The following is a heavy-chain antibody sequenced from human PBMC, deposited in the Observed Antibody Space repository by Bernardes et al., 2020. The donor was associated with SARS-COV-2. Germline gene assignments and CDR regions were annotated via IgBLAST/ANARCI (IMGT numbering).Heavy chain of an antibody. D-gene: IGHD3-3*01. CDR1: GGSISSYY. Sequence: SETLSLTCTVSGGSISSYYWSWIRQPPGKGLEWIGYIYYSGSTNYNPSLKSRVTISVDTSKNQFSLKLSSVTAADTAVYYCARGLEWLPGAFDIWGQGTMVTVSS. J-gene: IGHJ3*02. CDR2: IYYSGST. CDR3: ARGLEWLPGAFDI. V-gene: IGHV4-59*01.